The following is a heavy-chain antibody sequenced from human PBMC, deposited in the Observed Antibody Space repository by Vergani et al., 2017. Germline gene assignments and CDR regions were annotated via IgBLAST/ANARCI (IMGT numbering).Heavy chain of an antibody. CDR2: IDHTGRP. J-gene: IGHJ6*03. V-gene: IGHV4-34*01. Sequence: QVQLQQWGGGLLKPSETLSLTCVVNGESFTSYHWTWIRQSPGEGLEWVGDIDHTGRPDYNPSLKSRLTMSVNKSRNQFSLTLNSVTATDTAIYFCARVNTETNGHLYYYYYMDGWGERTAVTVS. CDR1: GESFTSYH. CDR3: ARVNTETNGHLYYYYYMDG. D-gene: IGHD4-11*01.